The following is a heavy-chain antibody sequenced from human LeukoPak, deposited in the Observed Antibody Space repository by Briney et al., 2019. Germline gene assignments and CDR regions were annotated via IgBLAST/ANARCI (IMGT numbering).Heavy chain of an antibody. CDR3: ARYRDGYNGGDY. CDR2: ISAFSGNT. Sequence: ASVKVSCKASGYTFTSYGISWVRQAPGQGLEWMGWISAFSGNTNYAQKFQDRVTMTTDTSTSTAYMELRSLRYDDTAVYYCARYRDGYNGGDYWGQGTLVTVCS. V-gene: IGHV1-18*01. D-gene: IGHD5-24*01. CDR1: GYTFTSYG. J-gene: IGHJ4*02.